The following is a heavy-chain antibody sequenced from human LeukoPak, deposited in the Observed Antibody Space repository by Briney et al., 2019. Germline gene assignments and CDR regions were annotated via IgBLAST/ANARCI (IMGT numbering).Heavy chain of an antibody. CDR3: AKGKGPKQQLVIDPGFDY. D-gene: IGHD6-13*01. V-gene: IGHV3-30*18. J-gene: IGHJ4*02. Sequence: GGSLRLSCAASGFIFSSYGMHWVRQAPGKGLEWVAAMSCDGSNKYYADSVKGRFTISRDNSKNTLYLQMNSLRVEDTAVYYCAKGKGPKQQLVIDPGFDYWGQGTLVTVSS. CDR2: MSCDGSNK. CDR1: GFIFSSYG.